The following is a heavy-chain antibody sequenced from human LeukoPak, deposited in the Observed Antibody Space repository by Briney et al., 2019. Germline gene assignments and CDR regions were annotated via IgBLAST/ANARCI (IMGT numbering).Heavy chain of an antibody. CDR2: IYYSGST. CDR3: ARGSYYYMDV. CDR1: GASISSHC. J-gene: IGHJ6*03. Sequence: SETLSLTCTVTGASISSHCWSWIRQPPGGGLEWIGYIYYSGSTNYNPSLKSRVTISMGTSKNQFSLKLSSVTTADTAVYFCARGSYYYMDVWGKGTTVTVSS. V-gene: IGHV4-59*11.